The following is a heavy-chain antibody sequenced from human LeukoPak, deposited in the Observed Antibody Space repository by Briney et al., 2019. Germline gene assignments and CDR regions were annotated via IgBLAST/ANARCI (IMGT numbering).Heavy chain of an antibody. J-gene: IGHJ3*01. CDR3: ARSHSGAFYV. CDR2: IYYSGST. Sequence: SETLSLTCTGSGGSISSYYWSWIRQPPAKGLAGIGYIYYSGSTNYNPSLKSRVTISVDTSKNQFSLKLSSVTAADTAVYYCARSHSGAFYVWGQGTMVTVSS. CDR1: GGSISSYY. V-gene: IGHV4-59*01.